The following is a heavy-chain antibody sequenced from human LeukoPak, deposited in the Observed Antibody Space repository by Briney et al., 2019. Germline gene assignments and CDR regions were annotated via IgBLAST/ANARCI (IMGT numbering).Heavy chain of an antibody. CDR1: GFTFDDYA. Sequence: PGGSLRLSCAASGFTFDDYAMHWVRQAPGKGLEWVSGISWNSGSIGYADSVKGRFTISRDNAKNSLYLQMNSLRAEDTALYYCAKSGSQGYYFDYWGQGTLVTVSS. V-gene: IGHV3-9*01. CDR3: AKSGSQGYYFDY. D-gene: IGHD6-25*01. CDR2: ISWNSGSI. J-gene: IGHJ4*02.